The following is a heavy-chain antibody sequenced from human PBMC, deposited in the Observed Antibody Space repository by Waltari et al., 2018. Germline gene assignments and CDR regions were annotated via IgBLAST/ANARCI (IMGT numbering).Heavy chain of an antibody. CDR2: VDPEDGET. CDR3: ATKGYGDYVLAPNHDAFDI. J-gene: IGHJ3*02. Sequence: EVQLVQSGAEVKKPGATVKISCKVSGYTFTDYYMHWVQQAPGKGLEWMGLVDPEDGETIYAEKFQGRVTITADTSTDTAYMELSSLRSEDTAVYYCATKGYGDYVLAPNHDAFDIWGQGTMVTVSS. V-gene: IGHV1-69-2*01. D-gene: IGHD4-17*01. CDR1: GYTFTDYY.